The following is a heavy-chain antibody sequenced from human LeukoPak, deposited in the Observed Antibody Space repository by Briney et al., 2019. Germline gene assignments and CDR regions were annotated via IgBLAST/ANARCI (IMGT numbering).Heavy chain of an antibody. Sequence: PGGSLRLSCAASGFTFSNAWMSWVRQAPGKGLEWVGRIKSKTDGGTTDYAAPVKGRFTISRDDSKNTLYLQMNSLKTEDTAVYYCTTEAPIVGATSSSLTYYFDYWGQGTLVTVSS. CDR2: IKSKTDGGTT. D-gene: IGHD1-26*01. CDR1: GFTFSNAW. CDR3: TTEAPIVGATSSSLTYYFDY. J-gene: IGHJ4*02. V-gene: IGHV3-15*01.